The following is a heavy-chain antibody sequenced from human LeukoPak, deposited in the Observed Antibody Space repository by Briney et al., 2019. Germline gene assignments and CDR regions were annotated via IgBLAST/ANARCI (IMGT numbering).Heavy chain of an antibody. D-gene: IGHD6-19*01. CDR2: IGSSGNTM. CDR1: GFTFSGYI. V-gene: IGHV3-48*01. J-gene: IGHJ4*02. Sequence: PGGSLRLSCAASGFTFSGYIMSWVRQAPGKGLEWVSFIGSSGNTMYYADSVKGRFTVSRDNAKNSLYLQMNSLRAEDTAVYYCARDQWLDYWGQGTLVTVSS. CDR3: ARDQWLDY.